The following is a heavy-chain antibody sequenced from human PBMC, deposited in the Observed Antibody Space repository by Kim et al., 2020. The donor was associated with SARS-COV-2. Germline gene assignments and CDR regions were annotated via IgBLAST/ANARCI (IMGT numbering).Heavy chain of an antibody. D-gene: IGHD1-26*01. Sequence: GNTGYAQKFQGRVTMTRNTSISTAYMELSSLRSEDTAVYYCARGSGLLDYWGQGTLVTVSS. CDR3: ARGSGLLDY. V-gene: IGHV1-8*01. CDR2: GNT. J-gene: IGHJ4*02.